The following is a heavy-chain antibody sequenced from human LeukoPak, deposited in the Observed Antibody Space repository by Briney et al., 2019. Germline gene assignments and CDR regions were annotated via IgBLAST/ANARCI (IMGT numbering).Heavy chain of an antibody. Sequence: ASVKVSCKASGYTFTSYGISWVRQAPGQGLEWMGWMNPNSGNTGYAQKFQGRVTITRNTSISTAYMELSSLRSEDTAVYYCARGGGSSSWYGVRYYDSSGYYYADYWGQGTLVTVSS. CDR3: ARGGGSSSWYGVRYYDSSGYYYADY. V-gene: IGHV1-8*03. CDR1: GYTFTSYG. J-gene: IGHJ4*02. CDR2: MNPNSGNT. D-gene: IGHD3-22*01.